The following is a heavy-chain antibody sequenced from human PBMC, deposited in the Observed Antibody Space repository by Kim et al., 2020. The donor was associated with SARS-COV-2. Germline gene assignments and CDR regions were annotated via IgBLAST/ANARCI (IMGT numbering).Heavy chain of an antibody. Sequence: GGSLRLSCAASGFTFSSYAMHWVRQAPGKGLEWVAVISYDGSNKYYADSVKGRFTISRDNSKNTLYLQMNSLRAEDTAVYYCARDYLHWKWELLRYYYYGMDVWGQGTTVTVSS. CDR2: ISYDGSNK. J-gene: IGHJ6*02. D-gene: IGHD1-26*01. CDR1: GFTFSSYA. CDR3: ARDYLHWKWELLRYYYYGMDV. V-gene: IGHV3-30*04.